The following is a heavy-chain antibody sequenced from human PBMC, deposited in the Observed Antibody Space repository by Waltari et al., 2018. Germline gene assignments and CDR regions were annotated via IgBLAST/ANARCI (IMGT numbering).Heavy chain of an antibody. CDR1: GYSISSGYY. CDR2: IYHSGST. Sequence: QVQLQESGPGRVKPSETLSLTCAVSGYSISSGYYWGWIRQPPGKGLEWIGSIYHSGSTYNNPSLRSRVTISVDTVKNQFSLQLSYVTAADTAVYYCARMTTVTKSGGDWFDPWGQGTLVTVSS. CDR3: ARMTTVTKSGGDWFDP. J-gene: IGHJ5*02. D-gene: IGHD4-17*01. V-gene: IGHV4-38-2*01.